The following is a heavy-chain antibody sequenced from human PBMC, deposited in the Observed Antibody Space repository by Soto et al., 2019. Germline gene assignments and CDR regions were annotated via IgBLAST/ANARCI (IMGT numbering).Heavy chain of an antibody. CDR2: ISPDGSIT. Sequence: PGGSLRLSCAASGFTFRSYGMHWVRQAPGKGLVWVSRISPDGSITNYADSVKGRFTISRDNAKNTLFLKMNSLRDEDTAVYYCTREVATVPDYWGQGTLVTVSS. CDR3: TREVATVPDY. D-gene: IGHD6-13*01. CDR1: GFTFRSYG. V-gene: IGHV3-74*01. J-gene: IGHJ4*02.